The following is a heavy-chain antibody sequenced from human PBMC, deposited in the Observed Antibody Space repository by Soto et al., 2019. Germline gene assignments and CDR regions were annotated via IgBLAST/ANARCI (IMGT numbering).Heavy chain of an antibody. Sequence: QVQLVQSGAEVKKPGASVKVSCKASGYTFTNYGISWVRQATGQGREWMGWINAYNGNTNHAQKLQGRVTMTTDTSTSTAYMELRSLRSDDTAVYYCARGVGSGTYYNQYIWFDPWGQGTLVTVSS. CDR1: GYTFTNYG. D-gene: IGHD3-10*01. V-gene: IGHV1-18*01. CDR2: INAYNGNT. CDR3: ARGVGSGTYYNQYIWFDP. J-gene: IGHJ5*02.